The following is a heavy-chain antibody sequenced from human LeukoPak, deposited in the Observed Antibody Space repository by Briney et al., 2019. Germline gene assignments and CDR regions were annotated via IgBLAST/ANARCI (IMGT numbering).Heavy chain of an antibody. D-gene: IGHD6-19*01. CDR3: ARGPQYSSGWYFHRVIDY. CDR1: GYTFTGYY. V-gene: IGHV1-2*02. J-gene: IGHJ4*02. Sequence: ASVKVSCKASGYTFTGYYMHWVRQAPGQGLEWMGWINPNSGGTNYAQKFQGRVTMTRDTSISTAYMELSGPRSDDTAVFYCARGPQYSSGWYFHRVIDYWGQGTLVTVSS. CDR2: INPNSGGT.